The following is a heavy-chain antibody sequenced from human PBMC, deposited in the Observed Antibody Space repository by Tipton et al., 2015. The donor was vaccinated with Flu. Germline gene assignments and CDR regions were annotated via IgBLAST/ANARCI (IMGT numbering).Heavy chain of an antibody. V-gene: IGHV4-59*08. CDR3: ARLSYYDVDLKNFYFDY. D-gene: IGHD3-10*02. Sequence: TLSLTCTVSGGSINTHSWTWIRQPPGKGLQWIGSMSYSGRTNYNPSLKSRVTISGDTSKNQVFLNLRSVTAADTAVYYCARLSYYDVDLKNFYFDYWGQGALVTVSS. J-gene: IGHJ4*02. CDR2: MSYSGRT. CDR1: GGSINTHS.